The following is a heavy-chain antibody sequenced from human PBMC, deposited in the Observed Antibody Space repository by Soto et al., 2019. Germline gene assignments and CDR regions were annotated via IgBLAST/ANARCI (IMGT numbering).Heavy chain of an antibody. CDR1: GFTFSGYS. V-gene: IGHV3-48*02. Sequence: GGSLRLSCKASGFTFSGYSMDWVRQAPGKGLEWIAYISGGGVPVYYADSVKGRFTISRDNAKNSLYLQLNHLRDEDTAIYYCARGRANYYFDFWGKGALVTVSS. J-gene: IGHJ4*02. CDR3: ARGRANYYFDF. CDR2: ISGGGVPV. D-gene: IGHD1-1*01.